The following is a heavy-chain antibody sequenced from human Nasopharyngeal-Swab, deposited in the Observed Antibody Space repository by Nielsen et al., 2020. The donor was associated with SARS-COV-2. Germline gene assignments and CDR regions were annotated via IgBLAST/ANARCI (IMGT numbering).Heavy chain of an antibody. D-gene: IGHD2-2*01. CDR3: ARNQLLGSYYYYGMDV. CDR2: ISSSSNYI. CDR1: GFTFSSYS. Sequence: GESLKISCAASGFTFSSYSMNWVRQAPGKGLEWVSSISSSSNYIYYADSVKGRFTISRDSAKNSLYLQMNSLRAEDTAVYYCARNQLLGSYYYYGMDVWGQGTTVTVSS. J-gene: IGHJ6*02. V-gene: IGHV3-21*01.